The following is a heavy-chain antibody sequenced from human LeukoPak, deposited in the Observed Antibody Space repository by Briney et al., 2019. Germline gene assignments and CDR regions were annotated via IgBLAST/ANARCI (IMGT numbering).Heavy chain of an antibody. V-gene: IGHV3-21*01. CDR2: ISSSSSYI. CDR1: GFTFSSYS. CDR3: ATLPVYSYGHPYYFDY. J-gene: IGHJ4*02. Sequence: PGGSLRLSCAASGFTFSSYSMNWVRQAPGKGLEWVSCISSSSSYIYYADSVKGRFTISRDNAKNSLYLQMNSLRAEDTAVYYCATLPVYSYGHPYYFDYWGQGTLVTVSS. D-gene: IGHD5-18*01.